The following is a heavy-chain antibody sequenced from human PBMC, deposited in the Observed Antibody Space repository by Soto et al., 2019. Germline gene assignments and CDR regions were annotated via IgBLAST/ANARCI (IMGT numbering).Heavy chain of an antibody. CDR2: IYYSGST. J-gene: IGHJ6*02. Sequence: PSETLSLTCTVSGGSISSSSYYWGWIRQPPGKGLEWIGSIYYSGSTYYNPSLKSRVTISVDTSKNQFSLKLSSVTAADTAVYYCAGGAAAGTMVIGYYYYGMDVWGQGTTVTVSS. CDR3: AGGAAAGTMVIGYYYYGMDV. D-gene: IGHD6-13*01. CDR1: GGSISSSSYY. V-gene: IGHV4-39*01.